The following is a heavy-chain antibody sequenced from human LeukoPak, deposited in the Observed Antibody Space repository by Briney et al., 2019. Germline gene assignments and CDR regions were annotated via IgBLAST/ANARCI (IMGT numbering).Heavy chain of an antibody. Sequence: QAGGSLRLSCAASGFTFSNYWKGWVRQAPGKRPEWVANMNIDGSEKYYADSVKGRFSISRDNARNSVYLQIASLRVEDTAVYYCARDPVEWELLLDYWGQGTLVTVSS. J-gene: IGHJ4*02. CDR1: GFTFSNYW. D-gene: IGHD1-26*01. CDR2: MNIDGSEK. V-gene: IGHV3-7*01. CDR3: ARDPVEWELLLDY.